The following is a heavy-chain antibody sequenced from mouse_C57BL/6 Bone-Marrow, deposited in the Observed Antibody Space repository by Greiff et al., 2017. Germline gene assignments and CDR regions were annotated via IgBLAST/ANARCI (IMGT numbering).Heavy chain of an antibody. V-gene: IGHV14-4*01. CDR3: TTNGNWEGWYFDV. CDR2: IDPENGDT. D-gene: IGHD2-1*01. Sequence: VQLQQSGAELVRPGASVKLSCTASGFNIKDDYMHWVKQRPEQGLEWIGWIDPENGDTEYASKFQGKATITADTSSNTAYLQLSSLTSEDTAVYYCTTNGNWEGWYFDVWGTGTTVTVSS. CDR1: GFNIKDDY. J-gene: IGHJ1*03.